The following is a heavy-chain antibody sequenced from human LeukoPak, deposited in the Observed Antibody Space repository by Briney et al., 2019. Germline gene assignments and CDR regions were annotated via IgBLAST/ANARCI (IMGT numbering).Heavy chain of an antibody. CDR1: GYTFTGNY. V-gene: IGHV1-2*04. D-gene: IGHD3-10*01. Sequence: GASVKVSCKASGYTFTGNYMHWVRQAPGQGLEWMGWISPNSGGTSYAQKFQGWVTMTRDTSISTVYMELSRLTSDDTAVYYCARDRGGYYASGSLDVWGQGTTVIVSS. CDR2: ISPNSGGT. CDR3: ARDRGGYYASGSLDV. J-gene: IGHJ6*02.